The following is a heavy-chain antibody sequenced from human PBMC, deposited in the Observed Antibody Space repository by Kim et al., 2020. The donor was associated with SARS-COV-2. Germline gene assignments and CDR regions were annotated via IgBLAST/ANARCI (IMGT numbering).Heavy chain of an antibody. V-gene: IGHV4-59*01. CDR2: IYYSGST. J-gene: IGHJ3*02. CDR1: GGSISSYY. Sequence: SETLSLTCMVSGGSISSYYWSWIRQPPGKGLEWIGYIYYSGSTNYNPSLKSRVTISVDTSKNQFSLKLSSVTAADTAVYYCARVDNGGAPGWIWGQGTMVTVSS. D-gene: IGHD7-27*01. CDR3: ARVDNGGAPGWI.